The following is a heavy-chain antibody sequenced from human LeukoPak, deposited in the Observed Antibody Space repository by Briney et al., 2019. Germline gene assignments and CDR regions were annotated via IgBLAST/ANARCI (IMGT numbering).Heavy chain of an antibody. V-gene: IGHV4-59*01. CDR2: IYYSGST. J-gene: IGHJ5*02. D-gene: IGHD1-26*01. Sequence: PSETLSLTCTVSGGSISSYYWSWIRQPPGKGLEWIGYIYYSGSTNYNPSLKSRVTISVDTSKNQFSLKLSSVTAAETAVYYCARYYVGGLFEPWGHG. CDR1: GGSISSYY. CDR3: ARYYVGGLFEP.